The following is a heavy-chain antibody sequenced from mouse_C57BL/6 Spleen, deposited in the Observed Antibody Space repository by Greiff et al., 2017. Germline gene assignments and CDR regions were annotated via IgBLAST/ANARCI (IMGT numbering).Heavy chain of an antibody. CDR1: GYSITSGYY. D-gene: IGHD2-3*01. CDR2: ISYAGST. Sequence: EVPLQESGPGLVKPSQSLSLTCSVTGYSITSGYYWNWIRQFPGNKLEWMGYISYAGSTNYNPSLKNRISITRDTSKNQFFLKLNSVTTEDTATYYCARLNDGYYEGFAYWGQGTLVTVSA. CDR3: ARLNDGYYEGFAY. V-gene: IGHV3-6*01. J-gene: IGHJ3*01.